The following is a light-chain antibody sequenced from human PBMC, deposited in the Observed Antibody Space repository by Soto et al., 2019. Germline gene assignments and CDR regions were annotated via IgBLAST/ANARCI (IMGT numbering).Light chain of an antibody. J-gene: IGKJ3*01. CDR1: QSVSKY. Sequence: EVVLTQSPVTLSLSPGERATLSCRASQSVSKYLAWYQQKPGQAPRLLIYDASNRATGIPVRFSGSGSGTDFTLTISTLEPADFAVYYCQHRSSWPLTFGPGTKVEIK. CDR2: DAS. V-gene: IGKV3-11*01. CDR3: QHRSSWPLT.